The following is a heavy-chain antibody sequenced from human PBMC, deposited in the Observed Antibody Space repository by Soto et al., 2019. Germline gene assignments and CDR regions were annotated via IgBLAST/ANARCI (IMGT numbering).Heavy chain of an antibody. Sequence: SETLSLTCTVSGESITSRYFYWGWISRPPGQGLEWVGTISHSGDTFYNPPLKSRLTMSLDASKNQFSMRLTSLTAAAAAFYYCAIQFRGPIPHFGWLSPVTSWGQGTQVTV. CDR1: GESITSRYFY. CDR3: AIQFRGPIPHFGWLSPVTS. D-gene: IGHD3-9*01. J-gene: IGHJ4*02. V-gene: IGHV4-39*01. CDR2: ISHSGDT.